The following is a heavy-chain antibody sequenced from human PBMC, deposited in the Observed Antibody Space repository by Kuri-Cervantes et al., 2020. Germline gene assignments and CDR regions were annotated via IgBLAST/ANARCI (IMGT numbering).Heavy chain of an antibody. CDR3: ARTYLDILTGYFIFEY. J-gene: IGHJ4*02. CDR2: IHHSGST. CDR1: GYSISSGYY. D-gene: IGHD3-9*01. Sequence: SETLSLTCAVSGYSISSGYYWGWIRQPPGKGLEWIGSIHHSGSTYYNPSLKSRVSISVDMSKNQLSLRLSSVTAADTAMYYCARTYLDILTGYFIFEYWGQGTQVTVSS. V-gene: IGHV4-38-2*01.